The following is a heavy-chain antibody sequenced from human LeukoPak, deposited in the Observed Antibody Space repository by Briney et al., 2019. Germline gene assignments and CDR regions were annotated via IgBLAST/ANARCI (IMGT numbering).Heavy chain of an antibody. CDR1: GFTFSSYW. CDR2: INRDGSST. D-gene: IGHD2-21*01. J-gene: IGHJ6*03. Sequence: AGGSLRLSCAASGFTFSSYWMHWVRQAPGKGLVWVSRINRDGSSTSYADSVKGRFTISRDNAKNTLYLQMNSLRAEDTAVYYCARWGIYCGGDCYYYYYYMDVWGKGTTVTVSS. V-gene: IGHV3-74*01. CDR3: ARWGIYCGGDCYYYYYYMDV.